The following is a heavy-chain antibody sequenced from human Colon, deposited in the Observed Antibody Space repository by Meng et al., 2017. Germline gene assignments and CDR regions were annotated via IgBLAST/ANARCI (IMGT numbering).Heavy chain of an antibody. Sequence: QVQLVPAGAEVKKPGASGKVSCKASGYTFTSYGISWVRQAPGQGLEWKGWSSAYNCNTNYAQKLQGRVTMTTDTSTSTAYMELRSLRSDDTAVYYCARTPFGGAVGTIGNWFDPWGQGTLVTVSS. J-gene: IGHJ5*02. V-gene: IGHV1-18*01. CDR1: GYTFTSYG. CDR3: ARTPFGGAVGTIGNWFDP. CDR2: SSAYNCNT. D-gene: IGHD6-13*01.